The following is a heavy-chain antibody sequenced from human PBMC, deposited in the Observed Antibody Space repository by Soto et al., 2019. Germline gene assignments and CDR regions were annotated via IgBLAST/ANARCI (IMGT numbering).Heavy chain of an antibody. Sequence: GGSLRLSCAASGFTVSSNYMSWVRQAPGKGLEWVSVIYSGGSTYYADSVKGRFTISRDNSKNTLYLQMNSLRAEDTAVYYCARERTYSYGPATWGQGTLVTVSS. J-gene: IGHJ5*02. CDR2: IYSGGST. CDR3: ARERTYSYGPAT. V-gene: IGHV3-66*01. D-gene: IGHD5-18*01. CDR1: GFTVSSNY.